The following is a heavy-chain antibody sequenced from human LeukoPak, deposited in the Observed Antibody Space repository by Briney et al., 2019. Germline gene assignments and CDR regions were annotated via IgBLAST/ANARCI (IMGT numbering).Heavy chain of an antibody. CDR2: IRSKPYGGTT. Sequence: GGSLRLSCTASGFTFGDYALTWVRQAPGKGLEWVGFIRSKPYGGTTEYAASVKGRFTISRDDSKTIAYLQMNSLKTEDTGVYYCARIIDFVRTQLRFLEPDYWGQGTQVTVSS. CDR3: ARIIDFVRTQLRFLEPDY. V-gene: IGHV3-49*04. J-gene: IGHJ4*02. CDR1: GFTFGDYA. D-gene: IGHD3-3*01.